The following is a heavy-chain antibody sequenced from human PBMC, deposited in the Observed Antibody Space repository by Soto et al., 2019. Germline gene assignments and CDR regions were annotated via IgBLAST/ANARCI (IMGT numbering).Heavy chain of an antibody. J-gene: IGHJ3*02. D-gene: IGHD2-2*01. Sequence: ASVKVSCKASGYTFTSYGISWVRQAPGQGLEWMGWISAYNGNTNYAQKLQGRVTMTTDTSTSTAYMELRSLRSDDTAVYYCARLCHGSTSCPVLDAFDIWGQGTMVTVSS. V-gene: IGHV1-18*01. CDR1: GYTFTSYG. CDR3: ARLCHGSTSCPVLDAFDI. CDR2: ISAYNGNT.